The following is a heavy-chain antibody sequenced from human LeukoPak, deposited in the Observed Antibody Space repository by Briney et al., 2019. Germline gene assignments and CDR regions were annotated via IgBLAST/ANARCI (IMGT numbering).Heavy chain of an antibody. D-gene: IGHD4-17*01. CDR2: ISGSGGST. Sequence: GGSLRLSCAASGFTFSSYAMSWVRQAPGKGLEWVSAISGSGGSTYYADSVKGRFTISRDNSKNTLHLQMNSLRAEDTAVYYCAKDGPYGDYVRSLDYWGQGTLVTVSS. CDR1: GFTFSSYA. CDR3: AKDGPYGDYVRSLDY. J-gene: IGHJ4*02. V-gene: IGHV3-23*01.